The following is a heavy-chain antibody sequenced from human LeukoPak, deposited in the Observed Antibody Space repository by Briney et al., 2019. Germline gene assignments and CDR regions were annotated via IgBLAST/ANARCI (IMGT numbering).Heavy chain of an antibody. V-gene: IGHV4-59*01. J-gene: IGHJ3*02. CDR1: GGSITNSY. CDR2: INYSGST. D-gene: IGHD1-1*01. CDR3: ARDPLSTNDFDI. Sequence: ASDTLSLTCTVSGGSITNSYWNWIRQSPGKGLGWIGYINYSGSTNYNPSLKSRVTISVDTSKNQFSLKLSSVTAADTAVYFCARDPLSTNDFDIWGQGTMVTVSS.